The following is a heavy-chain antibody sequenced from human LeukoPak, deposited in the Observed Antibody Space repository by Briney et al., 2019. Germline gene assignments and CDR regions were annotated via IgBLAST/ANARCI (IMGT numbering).Heavy chain of an antibody. J-gene: IGHJ4*02. CDR1: GYFISSGYY. CDR3: ARNGYYCLDY. V-gene: IGHV4-38-2*02. CDR2: IHHSGST. D-gene: IGHD3-22*01. Sequence: SETLSLTCTVSGYFISSGYYWGWIRQPPGKGLQWIGSIHHSGSTYYNPSLKSRVTISVDTSKNQFSLKLSSVTAADTAVYYCARNGYYCLDYWGQGTLVTVSS.